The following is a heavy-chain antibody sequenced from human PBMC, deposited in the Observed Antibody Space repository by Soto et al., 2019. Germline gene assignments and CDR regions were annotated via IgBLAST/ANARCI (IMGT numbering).Heavy chain of an antibody. J-gene: IGHJ4*02. Sequence: QFQLVQSGAEVKKPGASLKVSCRASGYTFTSYGIAWVRQAPGQGLEWMGWLSTYKGDPTYVQNFQGRIAMTTDTSTSTAYMELRSLRPADTALYYCTRFDYSKYLFDFWGLGTLVTVSS. CDR2: LSTYKGDP. V-gene: IGHV1-18*01. CDR3: TRFDYSKYLFDF. CDR1: GYTFTSYG. D-gene: IGHD4-4*01.